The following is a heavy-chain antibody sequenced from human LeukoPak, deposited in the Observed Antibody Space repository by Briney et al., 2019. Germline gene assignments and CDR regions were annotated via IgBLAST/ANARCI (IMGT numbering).Heavy chain of an antibody. CDR3: ARETRAVAVTDY. CDR1: GFTFSSYS. J-gene: IGHJ4*02. V-gene: IGHV3-21*01. D-gene: IGHD6-19*01. Sequence: PGGSLRLSCAASGFTFSSYSMNWVRQAPGKGLEWVSSITTDGHRYYSDSLKGRFTISRDNAKNSLYLQMNSLRAEDTAVYYCARETRAVAVTDYWGQGTLVTVSS. CDR2: ITTDGHR.